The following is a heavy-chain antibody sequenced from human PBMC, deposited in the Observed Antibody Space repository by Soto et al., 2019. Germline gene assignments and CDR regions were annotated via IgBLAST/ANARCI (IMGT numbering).Heavy chain of an antibody. Sequence: QVQLVQSGAEVKKPGASVEVSCKASGYTFTTYYIHWVRHAPGQGLEWMGVINPGGVSTKYAKKFQYRVTMTSDTSTSTVYMDLGSLRSEDTAVYFCARGGNGDNVGYWYFDLWGRGTHVTVSP. J-gene: IGHJ2*01. D-gene: IGHD4-17*01. CDR1: GYTFTTYY. V-gene: IGHV1-46*01. CDR2: INPGGVST. CDR3: ARGGNGDNVGYWYFDL.